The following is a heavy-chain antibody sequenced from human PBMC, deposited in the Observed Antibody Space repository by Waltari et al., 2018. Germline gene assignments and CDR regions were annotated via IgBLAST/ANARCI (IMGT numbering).Heavy chain of an antibody. D-gene: IGHD3-10*01. CDR3: AKDAFGNTYLDY. J-gene: IGHJ4*02. Sequence: QVQLVESGGGVVQPGTSLRLSCVASGFGLGNYGMHWVRQPPGRGLEWVALTWSDGSVEYYADSVRGRFTVSRDNSKNILYLDMDSLRVDDTATYYCAKDAFGNTYLDYWGQGTLVTVSS. CDR2: TWSDGSVE. V-gene: IGHV3-33*03. CDR1: GFGLGNYG.